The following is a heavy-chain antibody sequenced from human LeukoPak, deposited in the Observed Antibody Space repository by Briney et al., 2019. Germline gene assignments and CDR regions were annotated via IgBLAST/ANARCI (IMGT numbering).Heavy chain of an antibody. Sequence: SETLSLTCAVYGGSFSGYYWSWIRQPPGKGLEWIGEINHSGSTNYNPSLKSRVTISVDTSKNQFSLKLSYVTAAATAVYYFSSARDIVVVVAALRKTYFYRMDVWGQGTPGT. V-gene: IGHV4-34*01. CDR2: INHSGST. D-gene: IGHD2-15*01. CDR1: GGSFSGYY. CDR3: SSARDIVVVVAALRKTYFYRMDV. J-gene: IGHJ6*01.